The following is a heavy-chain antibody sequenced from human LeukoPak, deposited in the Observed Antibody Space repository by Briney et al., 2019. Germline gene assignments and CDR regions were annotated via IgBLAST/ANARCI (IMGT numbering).Heavy chain of an antibody. V-gene: IGHV1-2*02. D-gene: IGHD2-21*02. CDR3: ARTAYCGGDCYYDAFDI. CDR1: GYTFTGYY. Sequence: GASVKVSCKASGYTFTGYYMHWVRQAPGQGLEWMGWIKPNSGGTNYAQKFQGRVTMTRDTSISTAYMELSRLRSDDTAVYYCARTAYCGGDCYYDAFDIWGQGTMVTVSS. CDR2: IKPNSGGT. J-gene: IGHJ3*02.